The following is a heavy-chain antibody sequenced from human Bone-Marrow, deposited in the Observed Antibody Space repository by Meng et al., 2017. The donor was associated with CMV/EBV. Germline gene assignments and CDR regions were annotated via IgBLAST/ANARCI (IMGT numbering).Heavy chain of an antibody. D-gene: IGHD2-2*01. Sequence: SETLSLTCTVSGYSISSGYYWGWIRQPPGKGLEWIGSIYYSGSTYYNPSLKSRVTISVDTSKNQFSLKLSSVTAADTAVYYCARDLYNCSSTSCYRGMDVWGQGTTVTVSS. J-gene: IGHJ6*02. CDR2: IYYSGST. V-gene: IGHV4-38-2*02. CDR1: GYSISSGYY. CDR3: ARDLYNCSSTSCYRGMDV.